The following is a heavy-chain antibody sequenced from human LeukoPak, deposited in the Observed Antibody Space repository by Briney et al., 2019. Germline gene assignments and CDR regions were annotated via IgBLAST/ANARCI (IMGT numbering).Heavy chain of an antibody. CDR2: INHSGST. D-gene: IGHD6-13*01. V-gene: IGHV4-34*01. J-gene: IGHJ5*02. CDR3: AIGAGIAAAGINWFDP. CDR1: GGSFSDYY. Sequence: PSETLSLTCAVYGGSFSDYYWSWIRQPPGKGLEWIGEINHSGSTNYNPSLKSRVTISVDTSKNQFSLKLSSVTAADTAVYYCAIGAGIAAAGINWFDPWGQGTLVTVSS.